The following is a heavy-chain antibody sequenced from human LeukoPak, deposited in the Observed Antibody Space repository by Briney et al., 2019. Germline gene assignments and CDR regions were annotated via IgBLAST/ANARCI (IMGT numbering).Heavy chain of an antibody. V-gene: IGHV3-21*01. Sequence: PGGSLRLSCAASGFTFSSYSMNWVRQAPGKGLEWVSSISSSSSYIYYADSVRGRFTISRDNAQNSLYLQVNSLRAEDTAVYYCTRGSYGDYEYWGQGTLVTVSS. CDR3: TRGSYGDYEY. CDR1: GFTFSSYS. D-gene: IGHD4-17*01. CDR2: ISSSSSYI. J-gene: IGHJ4*02.